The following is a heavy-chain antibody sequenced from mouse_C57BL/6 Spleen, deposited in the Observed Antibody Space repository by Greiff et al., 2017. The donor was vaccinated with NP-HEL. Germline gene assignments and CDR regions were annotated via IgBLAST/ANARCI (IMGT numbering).Heavy chain of an antibody. CDR1: GYTFTSYW. J-gene: IGHJ1*03. CDR2: INPSNGGT. Sequence: QVQLQQPGTELVKPGASVKLSCKASGYTFTSYWMHWVKQRPGQGLEWIGNINPSNGGTNYNEKFKSKATLTVDKSSSTAYMQLSSLTSEDSAVYYCARGAGTRGHWYFDVWGTGTTVTVSS. V-gene: IGHV1-53*01. CDR3: ARGAGTRGHWYFDV. D-gene: IGHD4-1*01.